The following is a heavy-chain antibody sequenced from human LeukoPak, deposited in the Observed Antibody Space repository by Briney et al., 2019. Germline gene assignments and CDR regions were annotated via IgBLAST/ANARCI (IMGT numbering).Heavy chain of an antibody. CDR3: ARAMALRVRGVIVPRNWFDP. Sequence: PSETLSLTCTVSGGSISSGGYFWSWIRQPAGKGLEWIGYIYYSGSTNYNPSLKSRVTISVDTSKNQFSLKLSSVTAADTAVYYCARAMALRVRGVIVPRNWFDPWGQGTLVTVSS. CDR1: GGSISSGGYF. D-gene: IGHD3-10*01. J-gene: IGHJ5*02. CDR2: IYYSGST. V-gene: IGHV4-61*10.